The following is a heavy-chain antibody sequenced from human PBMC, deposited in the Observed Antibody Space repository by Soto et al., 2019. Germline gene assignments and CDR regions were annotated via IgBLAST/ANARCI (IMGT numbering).Heavy chain of an antibody. J-gene: IGHJ6*03. V-gene: IGHV1-69*02. CDR3: ARVRQLVGYFYYYMDV. CDR2: IIPNHGIA. CDR1: GGTFSSYT. D-gene: IGHD6-6*01. Sequence: ASVKVSCKASGGTFSSYTISWVRQAPGQGLEWMGRIIPNHGIANYAQKFQGRVTMTTDTSTSTAYMELRGLRSDDTAVYYCARVRQLVGYFYYYMDVWGKGTTVTVSS.